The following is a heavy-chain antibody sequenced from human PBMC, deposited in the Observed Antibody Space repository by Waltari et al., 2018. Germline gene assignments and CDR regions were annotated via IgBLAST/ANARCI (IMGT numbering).Heavy chain of an antibody. J-gene: IGHJ3*02. CDR3: ARSWVGGGDAFDI. D-gene: IGHD2-15*01. CDR2: ISSSSSYI. Sequence: EVQLVESGGGLVRPGGSLRLSGAASGFTFGSYSMNWVRQAPGKGLELVSSISSSSSYIYYADSVKGRFTISRDNAKNSLYLQMNSLRAEDTAVYYCARSWVGGGDAFDIWGQGTMVTVSS. CDR1: GFTFGSYS. V-gene: IGHV3-21*01.